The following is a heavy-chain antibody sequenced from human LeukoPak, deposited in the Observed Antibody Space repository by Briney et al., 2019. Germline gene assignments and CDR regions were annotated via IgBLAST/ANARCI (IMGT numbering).Heavy chain of an antibody. V-gene: IGHV4-59*11. CDR1: GASISDHY. J-gene: IGHJ4*02. CDR3: TRGSTLADDY. Sequence: PSETLSLTCTVSGASISDHYWNWIRQPPGKGLEWIGYSRYSESSNYNPSLKGRATISVDTSKNQLSLTVNSVTAADTAVYYCTRGSTLADDYWGQGILVTV. CDR2: SRYSESS. D-gene: IGHD5/OR15-5a*01.